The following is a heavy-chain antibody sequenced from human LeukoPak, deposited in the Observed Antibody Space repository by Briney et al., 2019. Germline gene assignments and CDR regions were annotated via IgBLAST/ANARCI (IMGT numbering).Heavy chain of an antibody. CDR3: AKAPPTHYDFWSGSVYFDY. V-gene: IGHV3-53*01. J-gene: IGHJ4*02. D-gene: IGHD3-3*01. CDR2: IYGGGST. Sequence: GGSLRLSCAATGLSVSSNFMSWVRQAPGKGLEWVSVIYGGGSTYYADSVKGRFTISRDTPKNTLYLQMNSLRVEDTAVYYCAKAPPTHYDFWSGSVYFDYWGQGTLVTVSS. CDR1: GLSVSSNF.